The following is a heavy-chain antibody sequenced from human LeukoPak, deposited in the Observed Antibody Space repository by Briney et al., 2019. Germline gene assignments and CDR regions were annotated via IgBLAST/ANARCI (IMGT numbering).Heavy chain of an antibody. CDR3: ARVRSFYYDSSGYLPLDY. Sequence: PGGSLRLSCAASGFTFSNYSMTWVRQAPGKGLEWVAVISYDGSNKYYADSVKGRFTISRDNSKNTLYLQMNSLRAEDTAVYYCARVRSFYYDSSGYLPLDYWGQGTLVTVSS. CDR2: ISYDGSNK. V-gene: IGHV3-30-3*01. J-gene: IGHJ4*02. CDR1: GFTFSNYS. D-gene: IGHD3-22*01.